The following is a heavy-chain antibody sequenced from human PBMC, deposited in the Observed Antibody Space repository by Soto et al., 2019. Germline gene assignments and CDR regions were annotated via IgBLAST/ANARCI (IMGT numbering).Heavy chain of an antibody. D-gene: IGHD5-18*01. V-gene: IGHV4-30-2*01. J-gene: IGHJ4*02. CDR2: IYHSGST. CDR3: AREMDTGPVDY. CDR1: GGSISSGGYS. Sequence: QLQLQESGSGLVKPSQTLSLTCAVSGGSISSGGYSGSWIRQPPGKGLEWIGYIYHSGSTYYNPSLKSRVTISVDRSKNQFSLKLSSVTAADTAVYYCAREMDTGPVDYWGQGTLVTVSS.